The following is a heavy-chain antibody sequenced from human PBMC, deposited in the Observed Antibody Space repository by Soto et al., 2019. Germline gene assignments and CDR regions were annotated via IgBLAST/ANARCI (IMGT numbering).Heavy chain of an antibody. CDR3: ARALGGSGTYFAYYYYDLDV. Sequence: GGSLRLSCAASGFTFSTYWMSWVRQAPGKGLKWVANIKPQGSKKWYVDSVKGRFTISRDNAKNSLYLQMNSLRVEDTAVYYCARALGGSGTYFAYYYYDLDVWGQGTTVTVSS. CDR2: IKPQGSKK. V-gene: IGHV3-7*02. CDR1: GFTFSTYW. D-gene: IGHD3-10*01. J-gene: IGHJ6*02.